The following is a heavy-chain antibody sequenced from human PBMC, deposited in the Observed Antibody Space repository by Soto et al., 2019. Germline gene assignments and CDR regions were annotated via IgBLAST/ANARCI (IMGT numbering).Heavy chain of an antibody. D-gene: IGHD3-3*01. CDR3: ARDRGGDFWRGKKGGMEV. J-gene: IGHJ6*01. CDR2: INPNSGGT. V-gene: IGHV1-2*04. Sequence: GASVKVSCKASGYTFTGYYMHWVGQAAGQGLEWMGWINPNSGGTNYAQKFQGWVTMTRDTSISTAYMELSRLRSDDTAVYYCARDRGGDFWRGKKGGMEVLGQGTTVHVSS. CDR1: GYTFTGYY.